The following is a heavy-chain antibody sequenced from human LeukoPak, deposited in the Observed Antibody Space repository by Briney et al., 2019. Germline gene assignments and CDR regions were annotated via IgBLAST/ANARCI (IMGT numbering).Heavy chain of an antibody. D-gene: IGHD6-13*01. CDR3: ARDTLYSSSWYGNYYYYYYMDV. J-gene: IGHJ6*03. V-gene: IGHV3-21*01. CDR2: ISSSSSYI. Sequence: PGGSLRLSCAASGFTFSSYSMNWVRQAPGKGLEWASSISSSSSYIYYADSVKGRFTISRDNAKNSLYLQMNSLRAEDTAVYYCARDTLYSSSWYGNYYYYYYMDVWGKGTTVTVSS. CDR1: GFTFSSYS.